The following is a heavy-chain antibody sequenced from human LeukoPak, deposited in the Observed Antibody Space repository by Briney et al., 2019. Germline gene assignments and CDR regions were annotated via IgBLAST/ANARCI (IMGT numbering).Heavy chain of an antibody. D-gene: IGHD4-23*01. CDR2: IYSGGST. Sequence: PGGSLRLSCAASGFTVSSNYMSWVRQAPGKGLEWVSVIYSGGSTYYADSVKGRFTISRDNSKNTLYLQMSSLRAEDTAVYYCGRADYGGKGTPYYYYGLDVWGQGTTVTVSS. CDR3: GRADYGGKGTPYYYYGLDV. J-gene: IGHJ6*02. CDR1: GFTVSSNY. V-gene: IGHV3-53*01.